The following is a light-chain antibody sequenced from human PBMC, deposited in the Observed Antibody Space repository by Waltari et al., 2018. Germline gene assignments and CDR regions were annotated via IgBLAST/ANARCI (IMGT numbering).Light chain of an antibody. CDR2: LSV. Sequence: EIVMTQSPLSLPVTPGEPASISCRSSQSLLHSDGYNYLNWYLQKPGQSPQLLIYLSVIRASGVPDRFTGSGAGTDFTLKISRVEAEDVGFYYCMQALHTPPTFGQGTRAEIK. CDR1: QSLLHSDGYNY. CDR3: MQALHTPPT. J-gene: IGKJ1*01. V-gene: IGKV2-28*01.